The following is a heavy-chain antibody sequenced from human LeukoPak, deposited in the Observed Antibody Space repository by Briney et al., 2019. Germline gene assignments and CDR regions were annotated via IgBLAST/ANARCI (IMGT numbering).Heavy chain of an antibody. CDR3: ARTGTRDGIYYGIDY. D-gene: IGHD5-24*01. J-gene: IGHJ4*02. V-gene: IGHV3-30*03. Sequence: GGSLRLSCGASGFTFSSYGMRWVRRAPGKGLDWVAAISKDGRNKYYADSVKGRFTISRDNSRNTLSLEKNSLRSEDTAIYYCARTGTRDGIYYGIDYWGQGTLVTVSS. CDR1: GFTFSSYG. CDR2: ISKDGRNK.